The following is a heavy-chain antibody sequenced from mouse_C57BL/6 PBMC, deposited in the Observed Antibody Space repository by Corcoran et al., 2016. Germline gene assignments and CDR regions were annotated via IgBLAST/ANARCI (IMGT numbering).Heavy chain of an antibody. CDR3: ARYRDGYYGGAWFAY. D-gene: IGHD2-3*01. V-gene: IGHV1-80*01. J-gene: IGHJ3*01. CDR2: IYPGDGDT. Sequence: QVQLQQSGAELVKPGASVKISCKASGYAFSSYWMNWVKQRPGKGLEWIGQIYPGDGDTNYNGKFKGKATLTADKSSSTAYMQLSSLTSEDSAVYFCARYRDGYYGGAWFAYWGQGTLVTVSA. CDR1: GYAFSSYW.